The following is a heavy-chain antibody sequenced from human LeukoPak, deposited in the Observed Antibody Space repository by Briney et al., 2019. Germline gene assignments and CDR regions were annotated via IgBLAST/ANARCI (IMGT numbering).Heavy chain of an antibody. CDR1: GYTFTGYY. V-gene: IGHV1-2*02. CDR3: ARRITMIVVASNWFDP. Sequence: ASVKVSCKASGYTFTGYYMHWVRQAPGQGLEWMGWINPNSGGTNYAQKFQGRVTMTRDTSISTAYMELSRLRSDDTAVYYCARRITMIVVASNWFDPWGQGTLVTVSS. CDR2: INPNSGGT. J-gene: IGHJ5*02. D-gene: IGHD3-22*01.